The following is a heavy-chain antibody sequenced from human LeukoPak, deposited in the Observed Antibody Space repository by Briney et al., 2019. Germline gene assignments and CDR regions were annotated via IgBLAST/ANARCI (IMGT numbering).Heavy chain of an antibody. V-gene: IGHV1-69*13. CDR1: GGTFSSYA. CDR2: IIPIFGTA. D-gene: IGHD6-6*01. CDR3: ARDHGSSSGVFDY. Sequence: ASVKVSCKASGGTFSSYAISWVRQAPGQGLEWMGGIIPIFGTANYAQKFQGRVTITADESTSTAYMELSSPRSEDTAVYYCARDHGSSSGVFDYWGQGTLVTVSS. J-gene: IGHJ4*02.